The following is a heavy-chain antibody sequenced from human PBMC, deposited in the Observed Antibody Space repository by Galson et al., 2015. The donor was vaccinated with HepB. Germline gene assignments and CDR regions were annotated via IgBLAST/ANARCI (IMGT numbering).Heavy chain of an antibody. Sequence: SVKVSCKASGYTISTYSMTWVRQAPGQGLEWVGWINTKTGNPRYAQGFTGRFVLSLDTSVSTAYLEITSLKAEDTAVHYCATIGVVEATGVRYFHHWGQGTLVTVSS. J-gene: IGHJ1*01. D-gene: IGHD2-15*01. CDR2: INTKTGNP. CDR3: ATIGVVEATGVRYFHH. CDR1: GYTISTYS. V-gene: IGHV7-4-1*02.